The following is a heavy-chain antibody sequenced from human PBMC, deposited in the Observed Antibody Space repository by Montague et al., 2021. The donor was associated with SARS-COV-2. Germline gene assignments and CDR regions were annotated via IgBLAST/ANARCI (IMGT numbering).Heavy chain of an antibody. CDR3: ARGHLSVSMIVVVFTSASYYFDY. V-gene: IGHV4-34*01. J-gene: IGHJ4*02. D-gene: IGHD3-22*01. CDR2: IKQSGST. CDR1: GGSSGDNH. Sequence: SETLSLTCAVYGGSSGDNHWSWIRHPPGKGREWMGDIKQSGSTNYNPSLKSRGTISVDTSKNQFSLKLTSVTAADTAVYFCARGHLSVSMIVVVFTSASYYFDYWGQGAQVTVSS.